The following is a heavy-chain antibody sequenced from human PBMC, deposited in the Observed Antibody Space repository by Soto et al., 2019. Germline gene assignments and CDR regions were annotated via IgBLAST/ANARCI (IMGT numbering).Heavy chain of an antibody. CDR2: IRSKAYGGTT. J-gene: IGHJ6*02. CDR3: TRDTDTVTTLAYYSGMDV. V-gene: IGHV3-49*03. Sequence: GGSLRLSCTASGFTFGDYAMSWFRQAPGKGLEWVGFIRSKAYGGTTEYAASVKGRFTISRDDSKSIAYLQMNSLKTEDTAVYYCTRDTDTVTTLAYYSGMDVWGQGTTVTVSS. D-gene: IGHD4-17*01. CDR1: GFTFGDYA.